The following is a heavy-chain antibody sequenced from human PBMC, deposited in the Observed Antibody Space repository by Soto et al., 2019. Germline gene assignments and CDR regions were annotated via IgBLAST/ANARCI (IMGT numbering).Heavy chain of an antibody. CDR2: ISYDGSNK. J-gene: IGHJ3*01. Sequence: QVQLVESGGGVVQPGRSLRLSCAASGFTFSSYAMHWVRQAPGKGLEWVAGISYDGSNKYYADSVKGRFTISRDNSKNTLYLQMNSLRAEDTAVYYCARSPSLYHLLLEGSWGQGTMVTVSS. CDR3: ARSPSLYHLLLEGS. CDR1: GFTFSSYA. V-gene: IGHV3-30-3*01. D-gene: IGHD2-2*01.